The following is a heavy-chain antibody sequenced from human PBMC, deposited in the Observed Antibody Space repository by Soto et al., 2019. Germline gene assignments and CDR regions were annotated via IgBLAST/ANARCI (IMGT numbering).Heavy chain of an antibody. D-gene: IGHD6-6*01. CDR3: ARRSSSSLGSLFDP. CDR2: MYYTGNK. V-gene: IGHV4-39*01. CDR1: GGSIGSSTYY. J-gene: IGHJ5*02. Sequence: PSETLSLTCTVSGGSIGSSTYYWDWIRQPPGKGLEWIGAMYYTGNKSYNPSLESRVTMSVDTSENQFSLKLSSVTPTDTAVYYCARRSSSSLGSLFDPWGRGILVTVSS.